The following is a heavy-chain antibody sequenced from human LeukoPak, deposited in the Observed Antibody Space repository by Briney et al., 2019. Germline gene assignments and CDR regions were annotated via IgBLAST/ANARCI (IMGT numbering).Heavy chain of an antibody. V-gene: IGHV1-2*02. CDR3: ARDRSTGASAGTLYWFDP. D-gene: IGHD6-13*01. CDR2: INPNSGAT. J-gene: IGHJ5*02. Sequence: GASVKVSCKASAYTFTAYYIHWVRQAHGQGLEWMGWINPNSGATNYAQKFQGRVTMTRDTSISTAYMELSRLKSDDTAVYYCARDRSTGASAGTLYWFDPWGQGTLVTVSS. CDR1: AYTFTAYY.